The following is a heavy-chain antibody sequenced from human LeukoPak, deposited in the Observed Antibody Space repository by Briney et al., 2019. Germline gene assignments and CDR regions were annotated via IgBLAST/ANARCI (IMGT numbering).Heavy chain of an antibody. V-gene: IGHV1-69*13. Sequence: ASVKVSCKASGGTCTSYAISWVRQAPGQGLEWMGGIIPIFGTANYAQKFQGRVTITADESTSTAYMELSSLRSEDTAVYYCADYLYGMDVWGQGTTVTVSS. CDR1: GGTCTSYA. J-gene: IGHJ6*02. CDR2: IIPIFGTA. D-gene: IGHD4/OR15-4a*01. CDR3: ADYLYGMDV.